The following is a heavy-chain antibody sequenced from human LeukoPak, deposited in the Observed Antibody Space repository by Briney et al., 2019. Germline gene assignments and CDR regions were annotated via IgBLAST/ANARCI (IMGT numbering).Heavy chain of an antibody. Sequence: GGSLRLSCAASGFTFSSYAMSWVRQAPGKGLEWVSAISGSGGSTYYADSVKGRFTISRDNSKNTLYLQMNSLRAEDTAVYYCAKDAGITGYSYGHYYFDYWGQGTLVTVSS. CDR2: ISGSGGST. V-gene: IGHV3-23*01. CDR3: AKDAGITGYSYGHYYFDY. CDR1: GFTFSSYA. J-gene: IGHJ4*02. D-gene: IGHD5-18*01.